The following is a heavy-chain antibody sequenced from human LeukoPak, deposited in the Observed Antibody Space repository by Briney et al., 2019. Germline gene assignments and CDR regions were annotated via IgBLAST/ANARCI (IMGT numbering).Heavy chain of an antibody. V-gene: IGHV4-30-4*01. CDR3: ARDSGLYYYGMDV. Sequence: ASQTLSLTCTVSGGSISSGDYYWSWIRQPPGKGLEWIGYIYYSGSIYYNPSLKSRVTISVDTSKNQFSLKLSSVTAADTAVYYCARDSGLYYYGMDVWGQGTTVTVSS. CDR2: IYYSGSI. CDR1: GGSISSGDYY. J-gene: IGHJ6*02. D-gene: IGHD5-12*01.